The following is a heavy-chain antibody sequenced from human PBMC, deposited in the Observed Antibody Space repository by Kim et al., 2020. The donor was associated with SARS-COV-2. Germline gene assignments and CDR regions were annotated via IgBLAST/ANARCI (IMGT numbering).Heavy chain of an antibody. V-gene: IGHV1-8*01. CDR1: GYTFTSYD. D-gene: IGHD3-9*01. CDR3: ARDPPGSYDILTGDYYYYGMDV. CDR2: MNPNSGNT. J-gene: IGHJ6*02. Sequence: ASVKVSCKASGYTFTSYDINWVRQATGQGLEWMGWMNPNSGNTGYAQKFQGRVTMTRNTSISTAYMELSSLRSEDTAVYYCARDPPGSYDILTGDYYYYGMDVWGQGTTVTVSS.